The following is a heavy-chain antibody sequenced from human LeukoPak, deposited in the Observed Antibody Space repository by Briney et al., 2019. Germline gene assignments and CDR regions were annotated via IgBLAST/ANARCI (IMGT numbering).Heavy chain of an antibody. CDR1: GFTFSSYS. D-gene: IGHD4-17*01. V-gene: IGHV3-21*01. CDR3: ARLLKGDYGLA. J-gene: IGHJ5*02. CDR2: ISSSSSYI. Sequence: GGSLRLSCAASGFTFSSYSMNWVRQAPGKGLEWVSSISSSSSYIYYADSVKGRFTISRDNAKNSLYLQMNSLRAEDTAVYYCARLLKGDYGLAWGQGTLVTVSS.